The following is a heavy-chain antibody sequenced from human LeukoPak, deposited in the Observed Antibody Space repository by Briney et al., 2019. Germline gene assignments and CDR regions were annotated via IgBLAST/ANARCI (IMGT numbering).Heavy chain of an antibody. V-gene: IGHV3-33*01. Sequence: GGSLRLSCAASGFTFSSYGMHWVRQAPGKGLEWVAVIWYDGSNKYYADSVKGRFTISRDNSKNTLYLQMNGLRAEDTAVYYCARPGGGPGSIAAAGTPDYWGQGTLVTVSS. CDR2: IWYDGSNK. D-gene: IGHD6-13*01. J-gene: IGHJ4*02. CDR1: GFTFSSYG. CDR3: ARPGGGPGSIAAAGTPDY.